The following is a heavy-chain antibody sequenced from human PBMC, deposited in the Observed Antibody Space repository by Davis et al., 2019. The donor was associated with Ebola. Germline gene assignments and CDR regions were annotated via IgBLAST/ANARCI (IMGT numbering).Heavy chain of an antibody. J-gene: IGHJ5*02. CDR3: ARESLGYCISTSCNVWFDP. CDR1: GYTFTGYY. CDR2: INTNTGNP. V-gene: IGHV7-4-1*02. Sequence: ASVKVSCKASGYTFTGYYMHWVRQAPGQGLEWMGWINTNTGNPTYAQGFTGRFVFSLDTSVSTAYLQISSLKAEDTAVYYCARESLGYCISTSCNVWFDPWGQGTLVTVSS. D-gene: IGHD2-2*01.